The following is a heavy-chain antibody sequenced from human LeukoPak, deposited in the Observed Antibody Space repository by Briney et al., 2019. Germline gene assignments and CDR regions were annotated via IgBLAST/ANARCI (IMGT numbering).Heavy chain of an antibody. V-gene: IGHV3-7*01. Sequence: GGSLRLSYAASGFTFSTYWMAWVRQAPGKGLEWVANIKGDESARHQADSVKGRFTISRDNAQNSVYLQMSSLRGEDTAVYYCARDVGGSLDYWGQGTLVTVSS. D-gene: IGHD1-26*01. CDR1: GFTFSTYW. CDR2: IKGDESAR. CDR3: ARDVGGSLDY. J-gene: IGHJ4*02.